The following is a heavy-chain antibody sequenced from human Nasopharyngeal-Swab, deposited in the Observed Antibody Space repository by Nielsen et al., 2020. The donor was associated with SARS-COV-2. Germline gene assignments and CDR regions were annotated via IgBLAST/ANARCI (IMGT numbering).Heavy chain of an antibody. J-gene: IGHJ4*02. D-gene: IGHD4-17*01. CDR1: GFTFSSYW. V-gene: IGHV3-7*01. CDR3: ARDGPDYALDY. Sequence: GESLKISCAASGFTFSSYWISWVRQAPGKRLEWVANIKQDGSEKYYVDSVKGRFTMSRDNAKNSLYLQMNRLRAEDTAVYHCARDGPDYALDYWGQGTLVTVSS. CDR2: IKQDGSEK.